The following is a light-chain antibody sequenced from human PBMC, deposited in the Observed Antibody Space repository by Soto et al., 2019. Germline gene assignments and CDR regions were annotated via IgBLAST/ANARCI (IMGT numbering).Light chain of an antibody. Sequence: QSVLTQPPSASGTPGQRVTISCSGSSSNIGTNTVNWYQHLPGTAPKRLIYNNNQRPSGVPDRVSGSKSGTSASLAISGLQSEDEDDYYCSAWDDSLNAVLFGGGTKVTVL. J-gene: IGLJ2*01. CDR1: SSNIGTNT. CDR3: SAWDDSLNAVL. V-gene: IGLV1-44*01. CDR2: NNN.